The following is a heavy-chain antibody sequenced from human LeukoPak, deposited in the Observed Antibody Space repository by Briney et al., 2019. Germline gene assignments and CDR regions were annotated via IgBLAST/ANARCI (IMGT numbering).Heavy chain of an antibody. D-gene: IGHD3-9*01. CDR3: AKAEGYDILTGLDY. V-gene: IGHV3-23*01. CDR1: GFTFSSYA. Sequence: GGSLRLSCATSGFTFSSYAMSWVRQAPGKGLEWVSGIGASGGSTYYADSVKGRFTISRDNSKKTLYLQMNSLRTEDTAVYYCAKAEGYDILTGLDYWGQGTLVTVSS. J-gene: IGHJ4*02. CDR2: IGASGGST.